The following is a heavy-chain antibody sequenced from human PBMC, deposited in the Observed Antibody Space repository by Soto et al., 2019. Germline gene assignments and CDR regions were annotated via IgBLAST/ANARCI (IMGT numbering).Heavy chain of an antibody. CDR2: ISGSGGST. V-gene: IGHV3-23*01. D-gene: IGHD5-12*01. Sequence: GGSLRLSCAASGFTFSSYAMSWVCQAPGKGLEWVSAISGSGGSTYYADSVKGRFTISRDNSKNTLYLQMNSLRAEDTAVYYCAKDPARGYSIDYWGQGTLVTVSS. CDR3: AKDPARGYSIDY. CDR1: GFTFSSYA. J-gene: IGHJ4*02.